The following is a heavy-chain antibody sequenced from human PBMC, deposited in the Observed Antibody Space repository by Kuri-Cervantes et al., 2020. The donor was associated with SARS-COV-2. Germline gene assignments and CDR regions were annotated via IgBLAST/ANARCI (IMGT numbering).Heavy chain of an antibody. V-gene: IGHV3-48*01. J-gene: IGHJ3*02. CDR3: TTPLEPTDYGDLGAFDI. Sequence: GESLKISCAASGFTFSSYSMNWVRQAPGKGLEWVSYISSSSSTIYYADSVKGRFTISRDNAKNSLYLQMNSLRAEDTAVYYCTTPLEPTDYGDLGAFDIWGQGTMVTVSS. D-gene: IGHD4-17*01. CDR1: GFTFSSYS. CDR2: ISSSSSTI.